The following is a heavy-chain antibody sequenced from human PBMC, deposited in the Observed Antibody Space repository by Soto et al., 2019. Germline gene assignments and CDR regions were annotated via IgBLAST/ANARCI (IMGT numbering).Heavy chain of an antibody. Sequence: GASVKVSCKASGYTFTGYYMHWVRQAPGQGLEWMGWINPNSGGTNYAQKFQGWVTMTRDTSISTAYMELSRLRSDDTAVYYCARDRDSGYSYGYAFDIWGQGTMVTVSS. CDR1: GYTFTGYY. J-gene: IGHJ3*02. D-gene: IGHD5-18*01. CDR2: INPNSGGT. CDR3: ARDRDSGYSYGYAFDI. V-gene: IGHV1-2*04.